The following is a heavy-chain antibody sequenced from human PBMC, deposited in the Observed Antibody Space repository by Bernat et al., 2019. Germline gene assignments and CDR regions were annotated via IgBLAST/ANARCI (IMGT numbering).Heavy chain of an antibody. CDR3: ARTYYGFWIGFDY. D-gene: IGHD3-3*01. V-gene: IGHV3-48*02. CDR2: ISSSSDTI. Sequence: EVQLVESGGGLVQPGGSLRLSCAASGFTFSNYNMNWVRQAPGKGLEWVSYISSSSDTIYYADSLKGRFTISRDNAKNSLYLQMNSLRDEDTAVDYCARTYYGFWIGFDYWGQGTLVTVSS. J-gene: IGHJ4*02. CDR1: GFTFSNYN.